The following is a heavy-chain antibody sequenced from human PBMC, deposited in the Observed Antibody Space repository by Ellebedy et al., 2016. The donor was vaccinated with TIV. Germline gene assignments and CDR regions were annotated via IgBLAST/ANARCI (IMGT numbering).Heavy chain of an antibody. Sequence: GGSLRLSXAASGFTLSSYSIYWVRQAPGKGLECVSAININGRNTYYGNSVKGRFTISRDNAKNSLYLQMNSLRAEDTAVYYCSRDRYFDFWSGYYTVWGQGTLVTVSS. D-gene: IGHD3-3*01. CDR1: GFTLSSYS. V-gene: IGHV3-64*01. CDR2: ININGRNT. CDR3: SRDRYFDFWSGYYTV. J-gene: IGHJ4*02.